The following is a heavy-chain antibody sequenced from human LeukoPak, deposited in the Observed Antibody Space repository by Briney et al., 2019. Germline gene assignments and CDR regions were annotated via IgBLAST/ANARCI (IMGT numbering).Heavy chain of an antibody. CDR3: ANRGNTVTTLDY. D-gene: IGHD4-17*01. J-gene: IGHJ4*02. Sequence: GGSLRLSCAASGFTFSSYAMSWVRQAPGKGLEWVTGISGSGGTTNYSDSVKGRFTVSRDNSKNTLYLQMNDLTAEDTAVYYCANRGNTVTTLDYWGQGTLVTVSS. V-gene: IGHV3-23*01. CDR2: ISGSGGTT. CDR1: GFTFSSYA.